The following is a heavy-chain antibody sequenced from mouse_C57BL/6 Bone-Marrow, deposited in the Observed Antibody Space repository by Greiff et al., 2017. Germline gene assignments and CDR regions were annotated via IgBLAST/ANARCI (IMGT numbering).Heavy chain of an antibody. CDR1: GYTFTSYW. Sequence: QVQLQQPGAELVKPGASVKVSCKASGYTFTSYWMHWVKQRPGQGLEWLGRIHPSDSATNYNQKFKGKATLTVDKSSSTAFMQLSSLTAEVSAVYYCAIYGSYPFDYWGQGTTLTVSS. CDR3: AIYGSYPFDY. CDR2: IHPSDSAT. J-gene: IGHJ2*01. V-gene: IGHV1-74*01. D-gene: IGHD1-1*02.